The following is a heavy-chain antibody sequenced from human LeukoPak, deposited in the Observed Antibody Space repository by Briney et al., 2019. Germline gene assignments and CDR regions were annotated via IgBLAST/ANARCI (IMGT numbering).Heavy chain of an antibody. D-gene: IGHD3-3*01. CDR1: GFTVSSNY. V-gene: IGHV3-66*01. CDR2: IYSGGST. J-gene: IGHJ6*02. Sequence: PGGSLRLSCAASGFTVSSNYMSWVRQAPGKGLEWVSVIYSGGSTYYADSVKGRFTISRDNSKNTLYLQMNSLRAEDTAVYYCARGNYDFWSGYYHPHYYYGMDVWGQGTTVTVSS. CDR3: ARGNYDFWSGYYHPHYYYGMDV.